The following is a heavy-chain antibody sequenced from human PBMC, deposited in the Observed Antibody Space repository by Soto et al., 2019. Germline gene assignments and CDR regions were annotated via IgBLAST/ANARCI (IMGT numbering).Heavy chain of an antibody. CDR1: GVTVSSDAYY. CDR2: IYHTGST. CDR3: ARYRFSGNKWSKFDY. J-gene: IGHJ4*02. V-gene: IGHV4-31*03. D-gene: IGHD3-16*02. Sequence: SETLSLTCTVSGVTVSSDAYYWSWLRQHPGKGLEWIGNIYHTGSTYYSPSIKSRVVISLDTSNNQFSLTLTSITAADTAVYYCARYRFSGNKWSKFDYWGQGTLVTVSS.